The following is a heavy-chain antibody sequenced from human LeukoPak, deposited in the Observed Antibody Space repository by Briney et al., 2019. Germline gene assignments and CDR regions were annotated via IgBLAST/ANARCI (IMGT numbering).Heavy chain of an antibody. CDR3: ARVRDYYASSDYSDY. CDR2: ISGYNAKT. CDR1: GYTFTGYY. V-gene: IGHV1-18*04. J-gene: IGHJ4*02. Sequence: GASVKVSCKASGYTFTGYYMHWVRQAPGQGLEWMGWISGYNAKTKYVQKFQGRITMTIDTSTTTAYMELRSLTSDDTAVYYCARVRDYYASSDYSDYWGQGTLVTVSS. D-gene: IGHD3-22*01.